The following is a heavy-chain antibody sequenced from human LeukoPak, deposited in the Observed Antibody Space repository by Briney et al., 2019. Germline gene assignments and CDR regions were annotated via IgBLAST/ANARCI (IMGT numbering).Heavy chain of an antibody. V-gene: IGHV3-30-3*01. CDR1: GFTFSSYA. CDR3: ARERGYSYGYCDY. Sequence: GRSLRLSCAASGFTFSSYAMHWVRQAPGKGLEWVAVISYDGSNKYYADSVKGRFTISRDNSKNTLYLQMNSLRAEDPAVYYCARERGYSYGYCDYWGQGTLVTVSS. D-gene: IGHD5-18*01. J-gene: IGHJ4*02. CDR2: ISYDGSNK.